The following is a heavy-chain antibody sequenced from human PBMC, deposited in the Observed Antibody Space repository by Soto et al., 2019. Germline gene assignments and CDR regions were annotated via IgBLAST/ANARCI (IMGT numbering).Heavy chain of an antibody. CDR1: GFSLSNAGLG. J-gene: IGHJ5*02. CDR3: ASTYSTSWYWFDP. Sequence: QVTVKESGPVLVKPTETLTLTCTVSGFSLSNAGLGVSWIRQPPGKALEWLAHIFSNDEKSYSTSLKSRLPTSXDXXKSQVVLTTTNMDPVDTATYYCASTYSTSWYWFDPWGQGTLVTVSS. D-gene: IGHD6-13*01. CDR2: IFSNDEK. V-gene: IGHV2-26*04.